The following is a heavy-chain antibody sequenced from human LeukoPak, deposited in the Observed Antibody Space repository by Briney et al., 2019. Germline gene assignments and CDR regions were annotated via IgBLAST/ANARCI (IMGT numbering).Heavy chain of an antibody. D-gene: IGHD3-10*01. CDR1: GFTFSSYW. J-gene: IGHJ4*02. CDR2: INNDGTTT. CDR3: TRDITLTRGGRSDY. Sequence: GGSLRLSCAASGFTFSSYWIYWVRQAPGKGLVWVSRINNDGTTTNFAGSVKGRFTISRDNAKNTVCLQMNSLRAEDTAVYYCTRDITLTRGGRSDYWGQGTLVTVSS. V-gene: IGHV3-74*01.